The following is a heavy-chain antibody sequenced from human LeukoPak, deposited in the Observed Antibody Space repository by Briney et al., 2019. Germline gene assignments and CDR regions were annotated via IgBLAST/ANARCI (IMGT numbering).Heavy chain of an antibody. V-gene: IGHV4-34*01. Sequence: SETLSLTCAVYGGSFSGYYWSWIRQPPGKGLEWIGEINHSGSTNYNPSLKSRVTISVDTSKNQFSLKLSSVTAADTAVYYCARGHRSHCSSPSCYRGGGYMDVWGKGTTVTVSS. J-gene: IGHJ6*03. CDR3: ARGHRSHCSSPSCYRGGGYMDV. CDR1: GGSFSGYY. D-gene: IGHD2-2*02. CDR2: INHSGST.